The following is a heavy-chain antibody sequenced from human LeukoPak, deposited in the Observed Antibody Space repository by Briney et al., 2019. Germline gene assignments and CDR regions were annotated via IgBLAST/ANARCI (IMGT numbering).Heavy chain of an antibody. Sequence: GGSLRLSCAASGFTFSSYGMHWVRQAPGKALEWVAVISYDGSNKYYADSVKGRFTISRDNSKNTLYLQMNSLRAEDTAVYYCAKISSFRTGASGSYHYWGQGTLVTVSS. D-gene: IGHD1-26*01. CDR1: GFTFSSYG. CDR3: AKISSFRTGASGSYHY. J-gene: IGHJ4*02. CDR2: ISYDGSNK. V-gene: IGHV3-30*18.